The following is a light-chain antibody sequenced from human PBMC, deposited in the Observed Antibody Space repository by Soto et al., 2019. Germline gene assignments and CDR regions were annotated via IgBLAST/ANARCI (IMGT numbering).Light chain of an antibody. J-gene: IGKJ4*01. CDR3: QQRGSYPLA. Sequence: EIVLTQSPATLSLSPGDRATLSCRASQSFSDYLAWYQQKPGQAPRLLIYDVSTRATGIPARFSGSGSGTDFTLTISSLEPEDFAVYYCQQRGSYPLAFGGGTKVEIK. V-gene: IGKV3-11*01. CDR1: QSFSDY. CDR2: DVS.